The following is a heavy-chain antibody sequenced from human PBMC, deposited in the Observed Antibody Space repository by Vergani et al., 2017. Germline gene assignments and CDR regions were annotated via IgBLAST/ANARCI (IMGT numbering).Heavy chain of an antibody. V-gene: IGHV3-23*01. J-gene: IGHJ3*01. Sequence: QLLESGGGLIQPGGSLGLSCAAPGFTFNSYAMTWVRQAPGKGLEWVSGINNNGGSTYYADSVKGRFTISRDNSKNTLYLQMTDLRAEDTATYYCAKVCGXTSCPYGGGAFDVWGHGTMVTVSS. D-gene: IGHD2-2*01. CDR3: AKVCGXTSCPYGGGAFDV. CDR2: INNNGGST. CDR1: GFTFNSYA.